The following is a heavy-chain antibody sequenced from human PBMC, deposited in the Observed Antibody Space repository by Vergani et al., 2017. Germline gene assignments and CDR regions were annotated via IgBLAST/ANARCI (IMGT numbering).Heavy chain of an antibody. J-gene: IGHJ4*02. D-gene: IGHD6-19*01. V-gene: IGHV3-23*01. CDR3: ARDRAKGSSGWYDGY. CDR1: GFTFSSHA. CDR2: IKNTGDST. Sequence: EVQLLQSEGAVVQPGGSLRLSCVASGFTFSSHAMSWVRQGHGQGLEWVSSIKNTGDSTHYADSVKGRFTISRDNAKNSLYLQMNSLRAEDTAVYYCARDRAKGSSGWYDGYWGQGTLVTVSS.